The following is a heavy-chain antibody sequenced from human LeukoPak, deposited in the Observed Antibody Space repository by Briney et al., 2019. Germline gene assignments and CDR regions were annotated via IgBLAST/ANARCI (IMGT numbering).Heavy chain of an antibody. D-gene: IGHD3-22*01. CDR1: GFTFSSYA. Sequence: GGSLRLSCAASGFTFSSYAMHWVRQAPGKGLEYVSAISSNGGSTYYANSVKGRFTISRDNSKNTLYLQMGSLRAEDMAVDYCARDDSSGLRPYYFDYWAQGTLVTVSS. V-gene: IGHV3-64*01. J-gene: IGHJ4*02. CDR2: ISSNGGST. CDR3: ARDDSSGLRPYYFDY.